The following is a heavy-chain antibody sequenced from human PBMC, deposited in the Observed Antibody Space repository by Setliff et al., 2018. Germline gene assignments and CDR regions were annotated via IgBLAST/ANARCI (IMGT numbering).Heavy chain of an antibody. D-gene: IGHD2-8*01. CDR2: IGAYTGNT. J-gene: IGHJ4*02. CDR1: GYRFADCG. CDR3: SRLVRYCTTTTCQSVPGAEV. Sequence: KLSYKPSGYRFADCGNTWVRRGVGKGLKCLGWIGAYTGNTNYAQKFQGRVTMTTDTSTSTAYMELRSLRSDDTAVYYCSRLVRYCTTTTCQSVPGAEVWGQGTLVTVSS. V-gene: IGHV1-18*01.